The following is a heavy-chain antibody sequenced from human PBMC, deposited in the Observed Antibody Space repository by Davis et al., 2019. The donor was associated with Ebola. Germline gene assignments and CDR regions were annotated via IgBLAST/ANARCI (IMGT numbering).Heavy chain of an antibody. Sequence: ASVKVSCKGSGYSFSDYYMHWVQGAPGKGLEWVGLVDPKAGKTVYAEKFQDRVTITADKSTDTVYMKLSSLRYEDTAVYYCATLDILTAYVSYAMDVWGQGTTVTVS. V-gene: IGHV1-69-2*01. CDR2: VDPKAGKT. J-gene: IGHJ6*02. CDR1: GYSFSDYY. CDR3: ATLDILTAYVSYAMDV. D-gene: IGHD3-9*01.